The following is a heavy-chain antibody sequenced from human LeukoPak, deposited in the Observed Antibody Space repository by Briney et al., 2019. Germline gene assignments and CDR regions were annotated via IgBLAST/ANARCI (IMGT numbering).Heavy chain of an antibody. D-gene: IGHD3-22*01. Sequence: SETLSLTCTVSGGSISSSGHYWGWIRQPPGGGLEYIGTISYSGSTYYNPSLKSRVTISVDTSKNQFSLKLSSVTAADTAVYYCAVGEYDSSGYYTYWGQGTLDTVSS. CDR2: ISYSGST. CDR3: AVGEYDSSGYYTY. V-gene: IGHV4-39*07. J-gene: IGHJ4*02. CDR1: GGSISSSGHY.